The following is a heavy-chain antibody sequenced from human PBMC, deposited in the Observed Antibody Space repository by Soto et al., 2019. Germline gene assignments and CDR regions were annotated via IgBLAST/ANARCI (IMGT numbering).Heavy chain of an antibody. Sequence: RGALVVACAASGFTFSDYYMSWIRQAPGKGLEWVSYISSSGSTIYYADSVKGRFTISRDNAKNSLYLQMNSLRAEDTAVYYCARDPSITMVRRVTFDPWGQGTLVTVSS. CDR2: ISSSGSTI. D-gene: IGHD3-10*01. CDR1: GFTFSDYY. CDR3: ARDPSITMVRRVTFDP. V-gene: IGHV3-11*01. J-gene: IGHJ5*02.